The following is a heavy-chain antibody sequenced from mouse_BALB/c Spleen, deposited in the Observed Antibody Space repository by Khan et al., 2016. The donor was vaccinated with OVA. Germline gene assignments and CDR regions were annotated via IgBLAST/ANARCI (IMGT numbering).Heavy chain of an antibody. CDR2: INYSGRT. V-gene: IGHV3-2*02. D-gene: IGHD6-1*01. J-gene: IGHJ4*01. Sequence: EVQLQESGPGLVKPSQSLSLTCTVTSYSITSDYACNWIRQFPGNKLEWMGYINYSGRTSYNPTLKSRISITRDTSKNQLFLQLNYVTTEDTATYYCVCGALAVDYWGQGTAVTVAA. CDR1: SYSITSDYA. CDR3: VCGALAVDY.